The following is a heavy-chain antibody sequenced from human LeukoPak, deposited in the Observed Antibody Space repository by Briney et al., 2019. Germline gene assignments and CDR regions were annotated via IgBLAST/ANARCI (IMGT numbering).Heavy chain of an antibody. CDR1: GFTFSNYS. CDR3: AKKGGDSSGYYYYYYYYMDV. CDR2: ISSSSSYI. V-gene: IGHV3-21*01. Sequence: PGGSLRLSCAASGFTFSNYSMNWVRQAPGKGLEWVSSISSSSSYIFYADSVKGRFTISRDNSKNTLYLQMNSLRAEDTAVYYCAKKGGDSSGYYYYYYYYMDVWGKGTTVTISS. D-gene: IGHD3-22*01. J-gene: IGHJ6*03.